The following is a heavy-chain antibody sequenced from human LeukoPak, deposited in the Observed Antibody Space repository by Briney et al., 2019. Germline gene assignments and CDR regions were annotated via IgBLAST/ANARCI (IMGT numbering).Heavy chain of an antibody. CDR1: GFTFSSYA. CDR2: ISGSGDST. J-gene: IGHJ4*02. Sequence: GGSLRLSCAASGFTFSSYAMSWVRRTPGKGLEWVSAISGSGDSTYFADSVKGRFTISRHNSKNTLYLQMNSLRAEDTAVYYCAREADFDYWGQGTLVTVSS. V-gene: IGHV3-23*01. CDR3: AREADFDY.